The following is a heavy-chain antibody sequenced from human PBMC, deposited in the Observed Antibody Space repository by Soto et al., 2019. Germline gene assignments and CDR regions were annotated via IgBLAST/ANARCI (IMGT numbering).Heavy chain of an antibody. J-gene: IGHJ4*02. Sequence: GGSLRLSCVTSGCTFSTYGLNWVRQAPGKGLEWVAVISCNSSTKYYADSVKGRFTISRDNSKNTLYLQMNSLRAEDTAVYYCARDSGKFDYWGQGTLVTVSS. CDR3: ARDSGKFDY. CDR1: GCTFSTYG. CDR2: ISCNSSTK. V-gene: IGHV3-30*03.